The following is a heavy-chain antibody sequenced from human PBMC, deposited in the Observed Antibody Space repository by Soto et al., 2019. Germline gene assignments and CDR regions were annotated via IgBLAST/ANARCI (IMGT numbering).Heavy chain of an antibody. CDR3: ARELYCNDGVCSDYYTTDV. CDR1: GGTFSSYA. CDR2: IIPIFGTP. Sequence: SVKVSCKASGGTFSSYAFSWVRQAPGQGLEWMGGIIPIFGTPNYAQKFQGRVTITADESTSTAYMELSSLRSEDTAVYYCARELYCNDGVCSDYYTTDVWGQGTTVTVSS. V-gene: IGHV1-69*13. D-gene: IGHD2-8*01. J-gene: IGHJ6*02.